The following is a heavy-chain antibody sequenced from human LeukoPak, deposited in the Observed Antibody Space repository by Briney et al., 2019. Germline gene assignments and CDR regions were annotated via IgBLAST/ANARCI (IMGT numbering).Heavy chain of an antibody. J-gene: IGHJ6*03. CDR3: ARAGQWLEVIYYYMDV. CDR2: IIGGAGGT. V-gene: IGHV3-23*01. CDR1: GFSFSSHG. Sequence: PGGSLRLSCVASGFSFSSHGMSWVRQAPGKGLEWVSGIIGGAGGTYYADSVKGRFTISRDNSKNSLYLQMNSLRAEDTAVYYCARAGQWLEVIYYYMDVWGKGTMVTVSS. D-gene: IGHD6-19*01.